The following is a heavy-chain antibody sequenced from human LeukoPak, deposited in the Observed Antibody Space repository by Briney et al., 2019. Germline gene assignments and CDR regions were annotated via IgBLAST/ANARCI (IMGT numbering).Heavy chain of an antibody. CDR2: IYSIGGTT. Sequence: GGPLTLSCAVSGFTFSSCAMHWLRLSPAKGLEYVSCIYSIGGTTSYADSVQARFTISRDNYKKTLSLQMGCLRGEDMAVYYCAKVGSGWHGYYFDYWGQGTLVTVSS. D-gene: IGHD6-19*01. V-gene: IGHV3-64*02. CDR3: AKVGSGWHGYYFDY. CDR1: GFTFSSCA. J-gene: IGHJ4*02.